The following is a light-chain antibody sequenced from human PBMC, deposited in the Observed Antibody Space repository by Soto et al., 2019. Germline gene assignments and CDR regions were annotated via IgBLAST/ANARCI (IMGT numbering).Light chain of an antibody. CDR3: QSYDSRNSV. CDR1: SGSIASNY. J-gene: IGLJ1*01. Sequence: NFMLTQPHSVSGSTGRTVTISCTGRSGSIASNYVRWYQQRPGSAPTTVIYEDKQSPSGVPDRFSGSIDSSSNSASLTISGLKTEDEADYSCQSYDSRNSVFCTGTKVTVL. CDR2: EDK. V-gene: IGLV6-57*02.